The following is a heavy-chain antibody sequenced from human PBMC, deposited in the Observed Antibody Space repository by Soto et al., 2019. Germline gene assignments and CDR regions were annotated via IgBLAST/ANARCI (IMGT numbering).Heavy chain of an antibody. V-gene: IGHV1-18*04. CDR2: ISAYNGNT. CDR3: ARLSERDYYYGMDV. J-gene: IGHJ6*02. Sequence: ASVKVSCKASGYTFTSYGISWVRQAPGQGLEWMGWISAYNGNTNYAQKLQGRVTMTTDTSTSTAYMELRSLRSDDTAVYYCARLSERDYYYGMDVWGQGTTVTVSS. CDR1: GYTFTSYG.